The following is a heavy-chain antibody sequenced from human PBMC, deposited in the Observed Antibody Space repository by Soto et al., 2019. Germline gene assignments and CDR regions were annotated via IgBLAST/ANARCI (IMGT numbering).Heavy chain of an antibody. J-gene: IGHJ5*02. D-gene: IGHD2-2*02. CDR3: ARSIPYCSSTSCYTSWFDP. Sequence: GASVKVSCKASGGTFSSHAISWVRQAPGQGLEWMGGIIPIFGTANYAQKFQGRVTITADESTSTAYMELSSLRSEDTAVYYCARSIPYCSSTSCYTSWFDPWGQGTLVTVSS. V-gene: IGHV1-69*13. CDR2: IIPIFGTA. CDR1: GGTFSSHA.